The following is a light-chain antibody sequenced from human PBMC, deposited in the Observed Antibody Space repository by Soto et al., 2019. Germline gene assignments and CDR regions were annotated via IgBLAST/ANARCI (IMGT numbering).Light chain of an antibody. Sequence: ETVMTQSPATLSVSKGERATLSCRASQSVRSNLAWYQRKPGQPPRLLIYDASTRATGIPSRFSGSGSGTEFTLTISSLQSEDFAVYYCQQYNWPPTWTFCQVTKVDIK. J-gene: IGKJ1*01. CDR2: DAS. CDR3: QQYNWPPTWT. CDR1: QSVRSN. V-gene: IGKV3-15*01.